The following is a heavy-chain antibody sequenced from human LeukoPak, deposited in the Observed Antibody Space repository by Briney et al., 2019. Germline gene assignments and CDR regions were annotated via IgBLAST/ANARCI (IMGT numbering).Heavy chain of an antibody. J-gene: IGHJ4*02. CDR3: ARMAYGVTTSEEHDY. D-gene: IGHD4-17*01. Sequence: KPSETLSLTCTVSGGSISSYYWSWIRQPPGKGLEWIGYIYYSGSTNYNPSLKSRVTISVDKSKNQFFLKLSSVTAADTAVYYCARMAYGVTTSEEHDYWGQGTLVTVSS. CDR2: IYYSGST. CDR1: GGSISSYY. V-gene: IGHV4-59*12.